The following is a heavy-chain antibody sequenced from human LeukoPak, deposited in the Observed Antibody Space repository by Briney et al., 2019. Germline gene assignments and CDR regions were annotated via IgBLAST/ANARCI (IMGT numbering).Heavy chain of an antibody. CDR1: GGPISSSSYY. V-gene: IGHV4-39*07. CDR2: IYYSGST. Sequence: SETLSLTCTVSGGPISSSSYYWGWIRQPPGKGLEWIGSIYYSGSTYYNPSLKSRVTISVDTSKNQFSLKLSSVTAADTAVYYCARAVVGATYYFDYWGQGTLVTVSS. CDR3: ARAVVGATYYFDY. D-gene: IGHD1-26*01. J-gene: IGHJ4*02.